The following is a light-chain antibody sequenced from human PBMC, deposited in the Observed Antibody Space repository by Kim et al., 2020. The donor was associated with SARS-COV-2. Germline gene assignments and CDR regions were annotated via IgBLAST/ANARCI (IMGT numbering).Light chain of an antibody. V-gene: IGKV3-15*01. CDR1: QSVSSK. CDR2: GPS. J-gene: IGKJ1*01. CDR3: KQYNNWPWT. Sequence: EIVMTQSPATLSVSPGERATLSCRASQSVSSKLAWYKQQPGQAPRLLIYGPSTRATGIPARFSGSGSGTEFTLTISSLQSEDFAVYYCKQYNNWPWTFGQGTKVDIK.